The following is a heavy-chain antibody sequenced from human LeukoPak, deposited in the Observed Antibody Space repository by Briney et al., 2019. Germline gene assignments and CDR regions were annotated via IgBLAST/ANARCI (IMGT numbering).Heavy chain of an antibody. CDR1: GFTFSSYA. V-gene: IGHV3-9*01. Sequence: GGSLRLSCAASGFTFSSYAMSWVRQAPGKGLEWVSGISWNSGSIGYADSVKGRFTISRDNAKNSLYLQMNSLRAEDTALYYCAKDKRSTVNNWFDPWGQGTLVTVSS. J-gene: IGHJ5*02. CDR3: AKDKRSTVNNWFDP. CDR2: ISWNSGSI. D-gene: IGHD4-17*01.